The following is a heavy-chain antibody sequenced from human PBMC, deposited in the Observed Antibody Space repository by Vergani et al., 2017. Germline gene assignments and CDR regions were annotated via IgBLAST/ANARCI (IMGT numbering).Heavy chain of an antibody. V-gene: IGHV4-61*02. Sequence: QVHLNEAGPGLVKPSQTLSLTCTVSGASITSGSFYWSWIRQPAGKGLEWIGRIHASGTKNYNPSLKSRVTISVDTSKNQFSLKLSSVTAADTAVYYCAREAAVPFSYGPPGFDYWGQGTLVTVSS. CDR2: IHASGTK. CDR3: AREAAVPFSYGPPGFDY. CDR1: GASITSGSFY. J-gene: IGHJ4*02. D-gene: IGHD5-18*01.